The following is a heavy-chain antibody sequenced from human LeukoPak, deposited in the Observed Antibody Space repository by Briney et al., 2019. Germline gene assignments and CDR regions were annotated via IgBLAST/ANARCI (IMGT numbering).Heavy chain of an antibody. Sequence: GGSLRLSCGASGFPFSNYGMHWVRQAPGKGLEWVAFISYDGTNKYYADSVKGRFTISRDNSKNTLYLQMNSLRAEDTAVYYCAKDTSGYDYSMDVWGKGTTVTISS. CDR1: GFPFSNYG. CDR3: AKDTSGYDYSMDV. CDR2: ISYDGTNK. J-gene: IGHJ6*03. D-gene: IGHD5-12*01. V-gene: IGHV3-30*18.